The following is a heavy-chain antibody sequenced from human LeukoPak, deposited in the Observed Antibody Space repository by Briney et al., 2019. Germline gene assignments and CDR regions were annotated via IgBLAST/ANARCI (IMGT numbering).Heavy chain of an antibody. V-gene: IGHV3-11*01. Sequence: GGSLRLSCAASGFTFSDYYMSWIRQAPGKGLEWVSYISSSGSTIYYADSVKGRFTISRDNAKNSLYLQMNSLRAEDTAAYYCARGGSSSWYADPVYHFYGMDVWGQGTTVTVSS. CDR2: ISSSGSTI. J-gene: IGHJ6*02. CDR3: ARGGSSSWYADPVYHFYGMDV. CDR1: GFTFSDYY. D-gene: IGHD6-13*01.